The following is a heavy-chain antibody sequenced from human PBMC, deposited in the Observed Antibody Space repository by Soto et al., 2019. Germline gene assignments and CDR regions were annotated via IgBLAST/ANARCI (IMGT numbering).Heavy chain of an antibody. D-gene: IGHD3-16*02. J-gene: IGHJ4*02. V-gene: IGHV3-9*01. Sequence: VQLVESGGGLVQPGRSLRLSCVASGFTFDDYAMHWVRQAPGKGLEWVSGMSWNRGSIVYADSVKGRFTISRDNAKNSLYLQMNSVSPEDPALYYCAKDISLGELSAPDHWGQGTLVTVSS. CDR3: AKDISLGELSAPDH. CDR2: MSWNRGSI. CDR1: GFTFDDYA.